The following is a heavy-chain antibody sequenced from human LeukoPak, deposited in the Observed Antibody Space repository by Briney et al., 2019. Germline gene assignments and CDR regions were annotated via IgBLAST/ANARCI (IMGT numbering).Heavy chain of an antibody. CDR2: IYHSGST. CDR1: GGSLCSGGYS. D-gene: IGHD3-10*01. J-gene: IGHJ4*02. CDR3: ARDQGSLGYYGSGSYYNVLDYFDY. Sequence: SETLSLTCAVSGGSLCSGGYSWRWIRKPPGKGLEWIGYIYHSGSTYYNPSLQSRVTISVARSKNQFSLKLSSVTAADTDVYYWARDQGSLGYYGSGSYYNVLDYFDYWGQGTLVTVSS. V-gene: IGHV4-30-2*01.